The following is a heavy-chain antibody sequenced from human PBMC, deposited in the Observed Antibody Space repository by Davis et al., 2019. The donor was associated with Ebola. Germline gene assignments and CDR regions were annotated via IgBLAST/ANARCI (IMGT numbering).Heavy chain of an antibody. CDR3: AHRLGRFGEWNFDY. D-gene: IGHD3-10*01. J-gene: IGHJ4*02. CDR2: IYWDDDK. Sequence: SGPTLVKPTQTLTLTCTFSGFSLSTSGMGVGWIRQPPGKALEWLALIYWDDDKRYRPSLKSRLTITKDTSKNQVVLTMINMDPVDTATYYCAHRLGRFGEWNFDYWVLGTLVTVSS. CDR1: GFSLSTSGMG. V-gene: IGHV2-5*02.